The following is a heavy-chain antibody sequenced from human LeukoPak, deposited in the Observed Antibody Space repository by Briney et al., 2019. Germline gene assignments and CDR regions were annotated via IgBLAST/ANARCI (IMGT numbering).Heavy chain of an antibody. CDR1: GGSISSYY. J-gene: IGHJ6*02. V-gene: IGHV4-59*01. D-gene: IGHD3-16*01. CDR3: ARDLGIQFNYYAGMDV. Sequence: PSETLSLTCTVSGGSISSYYWSWIRQPPGKGLEWIGYIYYSGSTNYNPSLKSRVTISVDTSKNQFSLRLSSVTAADTAVYYCARDLGIQFNYYAGMDVWGQGTTVTISS. CDR2: IYYSGST.